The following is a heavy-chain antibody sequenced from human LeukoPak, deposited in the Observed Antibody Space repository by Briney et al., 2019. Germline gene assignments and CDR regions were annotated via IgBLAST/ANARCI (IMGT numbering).Heavy chain of an antibody. V-gene: IGHV1-2*02. Sequence: ASVKVSCKASGYTFTGYYMHWVRQAPGQGLEWMGWINPNSGGTNYAQKFQGRVTMTRDTSISTAYMELSRVRSDDTAVYYCARSVVVPAAMKGRTWFDPWGQGTLVTVSS. CDR2: INPNSGGT. CDR1: GYTFTGYY. J-gene: IGHJ5*02. D-gene: IGHD2-2*01. CDR3: ARSVVVPAAMKGRTWFDP.